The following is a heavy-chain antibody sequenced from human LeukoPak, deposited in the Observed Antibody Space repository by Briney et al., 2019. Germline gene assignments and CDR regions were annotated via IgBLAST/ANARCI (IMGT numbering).Heavy chain of an antibody. CDR3: ARRRAEGGSNGHYNWFDP. Sequence: RTSETLSLTCGVSGGSISNTNWWTWVRQPPGKGLEWIGEVNLQGSTNYNPSLKSRVAISVDKSENHISLKLSSVTAADTAVYYCARRRAEGGSNGHYNWFDPWGQGILVTVSS. D-gene: IGHD6-13*01. V-gene: IGHV4-4*02. CDR2: VNLQGST. CDR1: GGSISNTNW. J-gene: IGHJ5*02.